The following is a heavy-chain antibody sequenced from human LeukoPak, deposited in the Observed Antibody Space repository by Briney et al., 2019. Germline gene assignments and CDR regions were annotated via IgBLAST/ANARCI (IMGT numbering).Heavy chain of an antibody. V-gene: IGHV3-11*04. CDR3: ARSEVGVAGPLDI. Sequence: GGSLRLSCAASGFTFNDYFMTWIRQAPGKGLEWVSYINSGGSSIYYADSVKGRFTISRDSAKSSLYLQMNSLRAEDTAVYYCARSEVGVAGPLDIWGQGTMVIVSS. J-gene: IGHJ3*02. CDR2: INSGGSSI. D-gene: IGHD1-26*01. CDR1: GFTFNDYF.